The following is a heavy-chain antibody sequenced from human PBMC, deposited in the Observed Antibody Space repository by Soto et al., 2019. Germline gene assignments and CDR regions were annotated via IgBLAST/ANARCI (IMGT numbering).Heavy chain of an antibody. J-gene: IGHJ3*02. CDR2: IWYDGSNE. V-gene: IGHV3-33*01. Sequence: QVQLVESGGGVVQPGKSLRLSCAASGFSFSSYGMHWVRQAPGKGLEWVAVIWYDGSNEDYADSVKGRFAISRDNSKNTLYLQMNSLRADDTVVYYCARDRDYYDNSGYALDIWGQGTVVTVSS. CDR3: ARDRDYYDNSGYALDI. CDR1: GFSFSSYG. D-gene: IGHD3-22*01.